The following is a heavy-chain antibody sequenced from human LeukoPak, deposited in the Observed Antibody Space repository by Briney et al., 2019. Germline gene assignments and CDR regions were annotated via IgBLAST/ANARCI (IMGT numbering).Heavy chain of an antibody. V-gene: IGHV4-59*08. J-gene: IGHJ5*02. CDR2: IYYSGST. CDR1: GGSISSYY. D-gene: IGHD6-13*01. Sequence: SETLSLTCTVSGGSISSYYWSWIRQPPGKGLEWIGYIYYSGSTNYNPSLKSRVTISVDTSKNQFSLKLSSVTAADTAVSYCARVSRVAAAGTVNWFDPWGQGTLVTVSS. CDR3: ARVSRVAAAGTVNWFDP.